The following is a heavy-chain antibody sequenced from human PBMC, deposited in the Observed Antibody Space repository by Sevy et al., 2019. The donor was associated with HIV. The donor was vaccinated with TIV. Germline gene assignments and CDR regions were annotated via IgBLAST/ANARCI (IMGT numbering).Heavy chain of an antibody. V-gene: IGHV4-59*01. CDR1: GDSISGYY. CDR3: ARAAANYYYAMDV. Sequence: SETLSLTCTVFGDSISGYYWSWIRQSPGKGLQWIGYIYYNGRTNYDPPLKSRVTISTDTSKNQFSLKLSSVTAADTAIYYCARAAANYYYAMDVWGQGTTVTVSS. CDR2: IYYNGRT. J-gene: IGHJ6*02.